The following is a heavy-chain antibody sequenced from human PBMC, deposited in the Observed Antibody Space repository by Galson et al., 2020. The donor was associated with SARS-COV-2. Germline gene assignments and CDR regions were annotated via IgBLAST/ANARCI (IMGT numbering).Heavy chain of an antibody. J-gene: IGHJ3*02. CDR2: IYYSGST. V-gene: IGHV4-59*13. CDR3: ARVDCSGGSCYYYAFDI. CDR1: GGSISRYY. D-gene: IGHD2-15*01. Sequence: SETLSLTCNVSGGSISRYYWSWIRQPPGKGLEWIGYIYYSGSTNYNPSLKSRVTISVDTSKNQFSLKLSSVTAADTALYYCARVDCSGGSCYYYAFDIWGQGTMVTVSS.